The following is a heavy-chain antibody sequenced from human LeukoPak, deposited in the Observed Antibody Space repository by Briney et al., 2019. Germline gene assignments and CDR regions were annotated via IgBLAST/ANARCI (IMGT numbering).Heavy chain of an antibody. CDR1: LYTFTTYG. Sequence: ASVPVSCLPSLYTFTTYGIRWVRPAPGQGLEWMGWISDYNGNTNYAQKFQGRVTMTTDTSTRTAYMELRSLRSDDTAVYYCARTSHESVLYWSDPWGQGTLVNVSS. D-gene: IGHD3-16*01. CDR2: ISDYNGNT. J-gene: IGHJ5*02. CDR3: ARTSHESVLYWSDP. V-gene: IGHV1-18*01.